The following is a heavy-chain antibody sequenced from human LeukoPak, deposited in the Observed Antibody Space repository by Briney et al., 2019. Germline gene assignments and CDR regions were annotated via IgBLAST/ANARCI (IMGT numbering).Heavy chain of an antibody. CDR3: ARGLVYYYGSGSYAY. D-gene: IGHD3-10*01. Sequence: PSETLSVTCTVSGGSICSSSYYSGWIRQPPGKGLEWLGSIYYSGSTYYNPSLKSRVTISVDTSKNQFSLKLSSVTAADTAVYYCARGLVYYYGSGSYAYWGQGTLVTVSS. J-gene: IGHJ4*02. CDR1: GGSICSSSYY. CDR2: IYYSGST. V-gene: IGHV4-39*01.